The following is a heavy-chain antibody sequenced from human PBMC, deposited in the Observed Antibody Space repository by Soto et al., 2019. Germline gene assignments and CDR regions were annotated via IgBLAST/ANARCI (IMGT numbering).Heavy chain of an antibody. CDR1: GGTFSSYA. CDR2: IIPIFGTA. CDR3: ARDQRRVVTPDDYYYYYGMDV. D-gene: IGHD2-21*02. V-gene: IGHV1-69*13. J-gene: IGHJ6*02. Sequence: GASVKVSCKASGGTFSSYAISWVRQAPGQGLEWMGGIIPIFGTANYAQKFQGRVTITADESTSTAYMELSSLRSEDTAVYYCARDQRRVVTPDDYYYYYGMDVWGQGTTVTVAS.